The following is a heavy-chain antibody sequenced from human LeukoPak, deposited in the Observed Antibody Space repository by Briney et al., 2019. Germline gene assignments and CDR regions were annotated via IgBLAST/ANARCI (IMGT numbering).Heavy chain of an antibody. CDR3: ARSVYSSGWYGEFDY. CDR1: GYTFTSYG. V-gene: IGHV1-18*01. Sequence: GASVKVSCKASGYTFTSYGISWVRQAPGQGLEWMGWISAYNGNTNYAQKLQGRVTMTTDTSTSTAYMELRSLRSDDTAVYYCARSVYSSGWYGEFDYWGQGTLVTVSS. CDR2: ISAYNGNT. J-gene: IGHJ4*02. D-gene: IGHD6-19*01.